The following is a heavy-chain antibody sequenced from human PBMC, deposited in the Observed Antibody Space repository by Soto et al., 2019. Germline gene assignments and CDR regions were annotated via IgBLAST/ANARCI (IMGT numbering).Heavy chain of an antibody. CDR1: GGSFNSGGFS. D-gene: IGHD1-26*01. Sequence: QLQLQASGSGLVKPSQTLSLTCAVSGGSFNSGGFSWSWIRQPPGKGLEWIRYMYHSGSTYYNTSLKSRVAISVDRSKNQFSLELTSVTAADTAVYYCTRSTRSPGSFLFDYWGQGTLVTVSS. CDR3: TRSTRSPGSFLFDY. V-gene: IGHV4-30-2*01. CDR2: MYHSGST. J-gene: IGHJ4*02.